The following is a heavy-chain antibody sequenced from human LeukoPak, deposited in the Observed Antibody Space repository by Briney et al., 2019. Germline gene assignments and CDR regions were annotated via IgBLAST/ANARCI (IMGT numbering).Heavy chain of an antibody. CDR1: GLTFSSYW. CDR2: IKEDGSEK. J-gene: IGHJ4*02. CDR3: ASGRQLGY. D-gene: IGHD3-16*01. V-gene: IGHV3-7*01. Sequence: PGGSLRLSCGASGLTFSSYWMSWVRQAPGKGLEWVANIKEDGSEKYYVASVKGRFSISRDNAKNSLYLQMNSLRAEDTAVYYCASGRQLGYWGQGTLVTVSS.